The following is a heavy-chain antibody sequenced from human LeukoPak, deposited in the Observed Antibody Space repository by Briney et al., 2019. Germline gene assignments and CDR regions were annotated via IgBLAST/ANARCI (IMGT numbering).Heavy chain of an antibody. CDR2: INPNTGGT. Sequence: ASVKVSCKASGYSLTDYYIHWVRQAPGQGLEWMGWINPNTGGTNYAQQFQGRVTMTRDTSIGTAYMDLSRLRSNDTAVYYCARDLSVVTTARSSMDVWGQGTTVTVSS. J-gene: IGHJ6*02. CDR3: ARDLSVVTTARSSMDV. CDR1: GYSLTDYY. D-gene: IGHD2-21*02. V-gene: IGHV1-2*02.